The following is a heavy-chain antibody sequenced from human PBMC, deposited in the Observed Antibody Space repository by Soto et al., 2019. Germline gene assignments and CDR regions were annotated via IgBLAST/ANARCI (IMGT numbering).Heavy chain of an antibody. V-gene: IGHV4-31*03. CDR3: AREGGSGSYFLYGMDV. D-gene: IGHD3-10*01. J-gene: IGHJ6*02. Sequence: QVQLQESGPGLVKPSQTLSLTCTVSGGSISSGGYYWSWIRQHPGKGLEWIGYIYYSGSTYYNPSLKSRVTISVDTSKNQFSLKLSSVTAADTAVYYCAREGGSGSYFLYGMDVWGQGTTVTVSS. CDR1: GGSISSGGYY. CDR2: IYYSGST.